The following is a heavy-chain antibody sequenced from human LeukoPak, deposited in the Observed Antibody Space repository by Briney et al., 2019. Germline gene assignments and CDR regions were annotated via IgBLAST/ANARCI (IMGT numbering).Heavy chain of an antibody. CDR1: GFTFSSYA. Sequence: GGSQRLSCAASGFTFSSYAMTWVRQAPGKGLEWISAISGSGGSTYYADSVKGRFTISRDNSKNTLYLQMNSLRAEDTAVYYCAKDKPKSTVTMGFDYWGQGTLVTVSS. J-gene: IGHJ4*02. V-gene: IGHV3-23*01. D-gene: IGHD4-17*01. CDR2: ISGSGGST. CDR3: AKDKPKSTVTMGFDY.